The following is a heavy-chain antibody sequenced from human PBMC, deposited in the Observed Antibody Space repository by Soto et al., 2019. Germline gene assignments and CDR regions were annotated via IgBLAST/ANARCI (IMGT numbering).Heavy chain of an antibody. CDR2: IYRGGNT. CDR3: ARDPLGPLTTVNV. D-gene: IGHD4-17*01. V-gene: IGHV3-66*01. Sequence: GGSLRLSCAVSGFTVSVNYMSWVRQAPGKGLEWVSVIYRGGNTFYADSVKGRFPISRDNSNNTLYLQMNSLRAEDTAVYYCARDPLGPLTTVNVWGQGTLVTVSS. CDR1: GFTVSVNY. J-gene: IGHJ4*02.